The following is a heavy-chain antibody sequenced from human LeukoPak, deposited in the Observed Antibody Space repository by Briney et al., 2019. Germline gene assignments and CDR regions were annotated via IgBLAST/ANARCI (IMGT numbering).Heavy chain of an antibody. CDR3: DRAERCVELFLIDY. CDR2: INPNGGST. Sequence: PLASLKVSCKASGYTFTSYDMHWVRQAPGQGLEWMGIINPNGGSTSYAQKFQGRVTMTRDTSTSTVYMELRSLRSDDTAVYYCDRAERCVELFLIDYWGQGTRVTVSS. V-gene: IGHV1-46*01. D-gene: IGHD3-10*01. J-gene: IGHJ4*02. CDR1: GYTFTSYD.